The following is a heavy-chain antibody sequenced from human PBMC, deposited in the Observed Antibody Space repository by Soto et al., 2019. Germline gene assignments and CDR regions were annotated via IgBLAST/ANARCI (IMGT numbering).Heavy chain of an antibody. Sequence: GESLKISCKGPGYSFTTYWIAWVRQMPGKGLEWMRIINPTDSDTKYSPSFQGQVTISADQSISTAYLQWSSLKASDTAMYYCARHEQYYFHSYGMDVWGQGTTVTVSS. CDR3: ARHEQYYFHSYGMDV. CDR2: INPTDSDT. J-gene: IGHJ6*02. CDR1: GYSFTTYW. V-gene: IGHV5-51*01.